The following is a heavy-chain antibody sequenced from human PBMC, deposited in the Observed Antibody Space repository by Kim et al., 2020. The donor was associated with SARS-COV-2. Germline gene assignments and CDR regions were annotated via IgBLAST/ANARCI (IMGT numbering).Heavy chain of an antibody. CDR3: ARQSDYYYGMDV. Sequence: SETLSLTCTVSGGSISSSSYYWGWIRQPPGKGLEWIGSIYYSGSTYYNPSLKSRVTISVDTSKNQFSLKLSSVTAADTAVYYCARQSDYYYGMDVWGQGTTVTVSS. V-gene: IGHV4-39*01. CDR1: GGSISSSSYY. J-gene: IGHJ6*02. CDR2: IYYSGST.